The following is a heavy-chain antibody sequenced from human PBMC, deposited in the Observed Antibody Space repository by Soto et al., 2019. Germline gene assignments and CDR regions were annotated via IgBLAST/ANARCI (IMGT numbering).Heavy chain of an antibody. Sequence: QVQLQQWGAGLLKPSETLSLTCAVYGGSFSGYYWSWIRQPPGKGLEWIGEINHSGSTNYNPSLKSRVTISVDTSKNQFSLKLSSVTAADTAVYYCARGRSSSSPSFDYWGQGTLVTVSS. D-gene: IGHD6-6*01. CDR1: GGSFSGYY. J-gene: IGHJ4*02. V-gene: IGHV4-34*01. CDR2: INHSGST. CDR3: ARGRSSSSPSFDY.